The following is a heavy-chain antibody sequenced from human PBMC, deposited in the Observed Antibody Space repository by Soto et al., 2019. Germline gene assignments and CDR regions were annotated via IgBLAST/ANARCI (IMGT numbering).Heavy chain of an antibody. CDR2: IIPIFGTA. J-gene: IGHJ5*02. CDR3: ARDSAPAAAGTPAYNWFDP. CDR1: GGTFSSYA. D-gene: IGHD6-13*01. Sequence: QVQLVQSGAEVKKPGSSVKVSCKASGGTFSSYAISWVRQAPGQGLEWMGGIIPIFGTANYAQKFQGRVTITADKSTSTAYMERSSLRAEDTAVYYCARDSAPAAAGTPAYNWFDPWGQGTLVTVSS. V-gene: IGHV1-69*06.